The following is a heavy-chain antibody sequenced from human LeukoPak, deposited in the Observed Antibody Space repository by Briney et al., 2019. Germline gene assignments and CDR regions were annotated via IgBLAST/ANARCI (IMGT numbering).Heavy chain of an antibody. Sequence: GGSLRLSCAASGFTFSSSAMSWVRQAPGKGLEWVSAISNNGGYTYYADSVQGRFTISRDNSKSTLCLQMNSLRAEDTAVYYCAKDRYSGSYYDYWGQGTLVTVSS. CDR1: GFTFSSSA. J-gene: IGHJ4*02. D-gene: IGHD1-26*01. V-gene: IGHV3-23*01. CDR3: AKDRYSGSYYDY. CDR2: ISNNGGYT.